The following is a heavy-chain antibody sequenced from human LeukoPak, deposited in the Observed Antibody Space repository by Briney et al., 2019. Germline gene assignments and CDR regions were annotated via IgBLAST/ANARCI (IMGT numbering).Heavy chain of an antibody. D-gene: IGHD3-3*01. V-gene: IGHV4-59*01. J-gene: IGHJ6*02. CDR1: GGSISRYY. Sequence: PSETLSLTCTVSGGSISRYYWSWIRQPPGEGLEWIGYIYYSGSTNYNPSLKSRVTISVDTSKNQFSLKLSSVTAADTAVYYCARARGITIFGVVIISGMDVWGQGTTVTVSS. CDR2: IYYSGST. CDR3: ARARGITIFGVVIISGMDV.